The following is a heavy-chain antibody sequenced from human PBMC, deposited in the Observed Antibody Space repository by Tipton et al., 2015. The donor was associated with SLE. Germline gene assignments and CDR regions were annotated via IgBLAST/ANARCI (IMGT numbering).Heavy chain of an antibody. D-gene: IGHD3-10*01. Sequence: SLRLSCAASGFTFSSYAMTWVRQAPGKGLEWVSAISGSGGSTYYADSVKGRFTISRDNSKNTLYLQMNSLRAEDTAVYYCAKDDEWFGGFGYIDYWGQGTLVTVSS. CDR3: AKDDEWFGGFGYIDY. CDR2: ISGSGGST. CDR1: GFTFSSYA. V-gene: IGHV3-23*01. J-gene: IGHJ4*02.